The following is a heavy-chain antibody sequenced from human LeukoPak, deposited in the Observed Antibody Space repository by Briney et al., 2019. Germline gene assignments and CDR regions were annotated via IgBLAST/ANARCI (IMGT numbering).Heavy chain of an antibody. D-gene: IGHD6-6*01. CDR3: ARPLEYSSSSEIDY. CDR1: GFTFSSYA. V-gene: IGHV3-30-3*01. Sequence: PGGSLRLSCAASGFTFSSYAMHWVRQAPGKGLEWVAVISYDGSNKYYADSVKGRFTISRDNSKNTLYLQMNSLRAEDTAVYYCARPLEYSSSSEIDYWGQGTLVTVSS. J-gene: IGHJ4*02. CDR2: ISYDGSNK.